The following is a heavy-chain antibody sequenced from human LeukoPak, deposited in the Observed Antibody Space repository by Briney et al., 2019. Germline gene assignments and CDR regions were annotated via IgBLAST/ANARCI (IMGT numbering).Heavy chain of an antibody. J-gene: IGHJ5*02. CDR3: ARDRYDILTGYYPGRWFDP. CDR2: IWYDGSNK. D-gene: IGHD3-9*01. CDR1: GFTFSSYG. Sequence: PGRSLRLSCAASGFTFSSYGMHWVRQAPGKGLEWVAVIWYDGSNKYYADSVKGRFTISRDNSKNTLYLQMNSLRAEDTAVYYCARDRYDILTGYYPGRWFDPWGQGTLVTVSS. V-gene: IGHV3-33*01.